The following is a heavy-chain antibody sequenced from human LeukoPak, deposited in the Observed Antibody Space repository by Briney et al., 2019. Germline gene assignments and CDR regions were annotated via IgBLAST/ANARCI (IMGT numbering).Heavy chain of an antibody. D-gene: IGHD5-18*01. J-gene: IGHJ6*02. Sequence: GASVKVSCKASGGTFSSYAISWVRQAPGQGLEWMGGIIPIFGTANYAQKFQGRVTITADESTSTAYMELSSLRSEDTAVYYCARTQNADTAMVSYYYYYGMDVWGQGTTVTVSS. CDR3: ARTQNADTAMVSYYYYYGMDV. V-gene: IGHV1-69*13. CDR2: IIPIFGTA. CDR1: GGTFSSYA.